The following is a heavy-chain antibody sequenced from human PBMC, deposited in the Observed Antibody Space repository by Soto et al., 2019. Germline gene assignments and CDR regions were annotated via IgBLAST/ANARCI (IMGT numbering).Heavy chain of an antibody. CDR3: AREEPVVVAISYYYGMDV. V-gene: IGHV1-69*01. CDR1: GGTFSSYV. CDR2: IIPIFGTA. J-gene: IGHJ6*02. D-gene: IGHD1-26*01. Sequence: QVQLVQSGAEVKKPGSSVKVSCKASGGTFSSYVISWVRQAPGQGLEWMGGIIPIFGTANYAQKFQGRVTITGDESTSTAYMELNSLRSEDTAVYYCAREEPVVVAISYYYGMDVWGQGTTVTVSS.